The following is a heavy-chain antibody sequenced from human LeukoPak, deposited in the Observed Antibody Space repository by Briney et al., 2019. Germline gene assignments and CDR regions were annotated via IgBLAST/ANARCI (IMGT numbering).Heavy chain of an antibody. V-gene: IGHV3-7*01. J-gene: IGHJ6*03. CDR2: MKQDGSEK. Sequence: GGSLRLSCAASGFTFSNYWMSWVRQAPGKGLEWVANMKQDGSEKYYVDSVKGRFTISRDNAKNSLYLQMNSLRAEDTAVYYCARKGGATTYGKYYYYMDVWGKGTTVTISS. D-gene: IGHD1-26*01. CDR3: ARKGGATTYGKYYYYMDV. CDR1: GFTFSNYW.